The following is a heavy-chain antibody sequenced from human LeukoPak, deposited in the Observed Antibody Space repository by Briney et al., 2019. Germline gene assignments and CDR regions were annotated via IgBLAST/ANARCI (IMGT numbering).Heavy chain of an antibody. CDR1: GGSISSSSYY. CDR3: VGSATAPYYFDY. J-gene: IGHJ4*02. Sequence: SETLSLTCTVSGGSISSSSYYWGWIRQPPGKGLEWIGSIYYSGSTYYNLSLKSRVTISVDTSKNQFSLKLSSVTAADTAVYYCVGSATAPYYFDYWGQGTLVTVSS. CDR2: IYYSGST. D-gene: IGHD3-10*01. V-gene: IGHV4-39*01.